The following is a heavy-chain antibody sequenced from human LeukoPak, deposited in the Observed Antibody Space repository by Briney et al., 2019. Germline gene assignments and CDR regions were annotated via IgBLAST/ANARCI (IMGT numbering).Heavy chain of an antibody. J-gene: IGHJ4*02. CDR2: IRSKSDGGKT. D-gene: IGHD2-8*01. CDR3: TAENGVKVYGMANFDY. Sequence: GGSLRLSCATSGFTFLNAWMSWVRQAPGKGPEWVGGIRSKSDGGKTDYAPPVKGRFTISRDESKHTLLLQMHSLKTEDTAVYYCTAENGVKVYGMANFDYWGQGTLVTVSS. V-gene: IGHV3-15*01. CDR1: GFTFLNAW.